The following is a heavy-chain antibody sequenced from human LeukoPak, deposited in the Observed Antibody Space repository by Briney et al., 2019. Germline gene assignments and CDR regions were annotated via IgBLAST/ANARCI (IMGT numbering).Heavy chain of an antibody. D-gene: IGHD6-13*01. V-gene: IGHV3-74*01. CDR3: ARDGVAAAGPHDYYFDY. J-gene: IGHJ4*02. Sequence: GGSLRLSCAASGFTFSTYEMNWVRQAPGKGLVWVSRINSEGSTISYADPVKGRFTISRDNAKNTLFLQMNSLRAEDTAVYYCARDGVAAAGPHDYYFDYWGQGTLVTVSS. CDR1: GFTFSTYE. CDR2: INSEGSTI.